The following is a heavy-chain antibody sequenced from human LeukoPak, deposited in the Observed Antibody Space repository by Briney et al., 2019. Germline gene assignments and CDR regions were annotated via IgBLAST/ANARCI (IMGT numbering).Heavy chain of an antibody. D-gene: IGHD6-13*01. J-gene: IGHJ4*02. CDR1: GCPFSSYW. CDR2: IKQDGSKK. V-gene: IGHV3-7*01. CDR3: VREPGPGYFDY. Sequence: GGSLRLSCVASGCPFSSYWMTWVRQAPGKGLEWVANIKQDGSKKSYVDSVKGRFTISRDNSRNTLYLQMNSLRAEDTAVYYCVREPGPGYFDYWGQGTLVTVPS.